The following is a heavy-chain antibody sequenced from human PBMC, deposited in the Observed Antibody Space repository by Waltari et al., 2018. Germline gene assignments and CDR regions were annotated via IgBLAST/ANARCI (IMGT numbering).Heavy chain of an antibody. V-gene: IGHV3-30*03. J-gene: IGHJ3*02. D-gene: IGHD3-3*01. CDR1: GFTFSSYG. CDR2: ISYDGSNK. Sequence: VVQPGRSLRLSCAASGFTFSSYGMHWVRQAPGKGLEWVAVISYDGSNKYYADSVKGRFTISRDNSKNTLYLQMNSLRAEDTAVYYCATRSDFWHTTDIWGQGTMVTVSS. CDR3: ATRSDFWHTTDI.